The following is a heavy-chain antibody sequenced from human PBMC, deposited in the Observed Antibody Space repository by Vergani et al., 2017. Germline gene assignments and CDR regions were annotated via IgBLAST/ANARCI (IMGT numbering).Heavy chain of an antibody. D-gene: IGHD3-3*01. CDR3: ARDRPENYVFWSGYYTGAFDY. J-gene: IGHJ4*02. V-gene: IGHV1-2*02. CDR1: GYTFTGHY. Sequence: QVQLVQSGAEVKKPGAAVKVSCKASGYTFTGHYMQWVRQAPGQGLEWMGRSNHNSGGTNSAQKFQGRVTMTGDTSISPAYMELSRLRTNGTAVYYCARDRPENYVFWSGYYTGAFDYWGQGTLVTVSS. CDR2: SNHNSGGT.